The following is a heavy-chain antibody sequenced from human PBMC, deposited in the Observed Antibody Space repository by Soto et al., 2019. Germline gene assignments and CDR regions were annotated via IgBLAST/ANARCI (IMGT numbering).Heavy chain of an antibody. J-gene: IGHJ4*01. D-gene: IGHD3-3*01. CDR2: VMGDGTTT. Sequence: GGSLRLSCAVSGLTFSKFWMHWVRQAPGKGLVWVSYVMGDGTTTDYADSVKGRFTISRDNAKNTVFLQMNSLRAEDTAVYYCATLNSFGSDFWGHGTLVTVSS. V-gene: IGHV3-74*01. CDR1: GLTFSKFW. CDR3: ATLNSFGSDF.